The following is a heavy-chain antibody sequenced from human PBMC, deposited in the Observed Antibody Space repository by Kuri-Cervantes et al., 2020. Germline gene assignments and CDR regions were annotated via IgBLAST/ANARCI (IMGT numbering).Heavy chain of an antibody. Sequence: ASVKVSCKASGYTFTSYDINWVRQATGQGLEWVGWMNPNSGNTGYAQKFQGRVTMTRNTSISTAYMELSSLRSEDTAVYYCARGLTDYYDSSGYGVYWYFDLWGRGTLVTVSS. J-gene: IGHJ2*01. CDR3: ARGLTDYYDSSGYGVYWYFDL. CDR1: GYTFTSYD. D-gene: IGHD3-22*01. V-gene: IGHV1-8*01. CDR2: MNPNSGNT.